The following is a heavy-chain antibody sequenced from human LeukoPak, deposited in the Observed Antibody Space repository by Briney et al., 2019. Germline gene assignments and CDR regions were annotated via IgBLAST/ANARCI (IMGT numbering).Heavy chain of an antibody. V-gene: IGHV4-34*01. D-gene: IGHD3-22*01. J-gene: IGHJ4*02. CDR3: ARGPRNYYDSSGHKEFDY. CDR1: GGSFSGYY. Sequence: PSETLSLTCAVYGGSFSGYYWSWIRQPPGKGLEWIGEINHSGSTNYSPSLKSRVTISVDTSKNQFSLKLSSVTAADTAVYYCARGPRNYYDSSGHKEFDYWGQGTLVTVSS. CDR2: INHSGST.